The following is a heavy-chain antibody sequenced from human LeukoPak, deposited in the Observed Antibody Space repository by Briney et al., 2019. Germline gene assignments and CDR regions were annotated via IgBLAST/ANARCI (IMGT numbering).Heavy chain of an antibody. CDR1: GGSMSSGGYY. CDR3: ARARYCSGGSCYWYFDL. CDR2: IYYSGST. Sequence: PSETLSLTCTVSGGSMSSGGYYWSWIHQHPGKGLEWIGYIYYSGSTYHNPSLKRRVAISVDTSKSQFSLKLSSVTAADTAVYYCARARYCSGGSCYWYFDLWGRGTLVTVSS. D-gene: IGHD2-15*01. V-gene: IGHV4-31*03. J-gene: IGHJ2*01.